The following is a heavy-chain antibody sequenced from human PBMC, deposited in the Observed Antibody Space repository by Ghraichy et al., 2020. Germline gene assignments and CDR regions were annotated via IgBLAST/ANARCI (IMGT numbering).Heavy chain of an antibody. J-gene: IGHJ3*02. Sequence: SQTLSLTCTVSGGSISSGGYYWSWIRQHPGKGLEWIGYMSYSGSTDYNPSLKSRAIISVDTSKNQFSLKLSSVTAADTAVYYCARDLGARSSDWYVIRSRSVDAFDIWGQGTMVTVSS. V-gene: IGHV4-31*03. CDR1: GGSISSGGYY. CDR3: ARDLGARSSDWYVIRSRSVDAFDI. CDR2: MSYSGST. D-gene: IGHD6-13*01.